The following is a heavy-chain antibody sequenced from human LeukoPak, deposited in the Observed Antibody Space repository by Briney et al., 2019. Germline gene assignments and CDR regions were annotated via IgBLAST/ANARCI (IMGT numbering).Heavy chain of an antibody. V-gene: IGHV1-69*13. CDR1: GGTFSSYA. J-gene: IGHJ4*02. D-gene: IGHD3-3*01. CDR3: AGDGRIYDFWSGYYQFDY. CDR2: IIPIFGTA. Sequence: SVKVSCKASGGTFSSYATSWVRQAPGQGLEWMGGIIPIFGTANYAQKFQGRVTITADESTSTAYMELSSLRSEDTAVYYCAGDGRIYDFWSGYYQFDYWGQGTLVTVSS.